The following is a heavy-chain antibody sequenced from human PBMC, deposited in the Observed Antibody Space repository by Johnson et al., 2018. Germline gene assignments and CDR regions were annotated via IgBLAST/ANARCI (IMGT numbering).Heavy chain of an antibody. CDR1: GFTFSSYA. D-gene: IGHD6-19*01. J-gene: IGHJ6*03. CDR3: ATDKVAGGSYYYYYYMDV. CDR2: ISGSSSTI. Sequence: VQLVQSGGGLVQXGGSLRLXCAASGFTFSSYAMSWVRQAPGKGLEWVSAISGSSSTIYYADTVQGRFTISRDNSKNTLYIQTGSRRAEDRAVYYWATDKVAGGSYYYYYYMDVWGKGTTVTVSS. V-gene: IGHV3-23*04.